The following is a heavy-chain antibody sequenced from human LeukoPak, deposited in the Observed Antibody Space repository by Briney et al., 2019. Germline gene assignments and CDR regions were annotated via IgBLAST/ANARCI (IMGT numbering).Heavy chain of an antibody. Sequence: PSETLSLTCAVYGGSFSGYYWSWIRQPPGKGLEWIGEINHSGSTNYNPSLKSRVTISVDTSKNQFSLKLSSVTAADTAVYYCASRGSFWSGYYLAFDYWGQGTLVTVSS. J-gene: IGHJ4*02. CDR1: GGSFSGYY. CDR2: INHSGST. CDR3: ASRGSFWSGYYLAFDY. V-gene: IGHV4-34*01. D-gene: IGHD3-3*01.